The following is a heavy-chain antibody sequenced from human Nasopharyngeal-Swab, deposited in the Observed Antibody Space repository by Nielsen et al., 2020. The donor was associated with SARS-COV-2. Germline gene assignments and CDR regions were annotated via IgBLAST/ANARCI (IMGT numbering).Heavy chain of an antibody. Sequence: ASVKVSCKLSGNTLIELSMHWVRQAPGKGLEWMGGFDPDDGETVYAQKFQGRVTMSEDTSTDTAYMEVSSLTSDDTAVYYCATGRFGVLGNRFDPWGQGTLVTVSS. V-gene: IGHV1-24*01. J-gene: IGHJ5*02. CDR1: GNTLIELS. CDR2: FDPDDGET. CDR3: ATGRFGVLGNRFDP. D-gene: IGHD3-10*01.